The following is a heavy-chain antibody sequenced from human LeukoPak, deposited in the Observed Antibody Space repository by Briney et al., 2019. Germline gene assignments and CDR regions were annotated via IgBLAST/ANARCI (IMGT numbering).Heavy chain of an antibody. CDR2: MNPNSGNT. CDR1: GYTFTSYN. V-gene: IGHV1-8*02. J-gene: IGHJ6*02. Sequence: ASVKVSCKASGYTFTSYNIHWVRQATGQGLEWMGWMNPNSGNTGYAQKFQGRVTMTRNTSISTAYMELSSLRSEDTAVYYCARVGNWGYYYYGMDVWGQGTTVTVSS. CDR3: ARVGNWGYYYYGMDV. D-gene: IGHD7-27*01.